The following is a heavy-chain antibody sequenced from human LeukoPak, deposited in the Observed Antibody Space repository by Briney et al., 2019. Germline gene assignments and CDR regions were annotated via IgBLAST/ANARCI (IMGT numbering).Heavy chain of an antibody. V-gene: IGHV3-23*01. D-gene: IGHD3-16*02. J-gene: IGHJ4*02. CDR1: GFTFGSYA. CDR3: AKDKDYVLGGYRYMGSFDY. CDR2: ISGSGGST. Sequence: PGGSLRLSCADSGFTFGSYAMSWVRQAPGKGLEWVSSISGSGGSTSYADSVKGRFTISRDNSKNTLYLQMNSLRAEDTAVYFCAKDKDYVLGGYRYMGSFDYWGQGTLVTVSS.